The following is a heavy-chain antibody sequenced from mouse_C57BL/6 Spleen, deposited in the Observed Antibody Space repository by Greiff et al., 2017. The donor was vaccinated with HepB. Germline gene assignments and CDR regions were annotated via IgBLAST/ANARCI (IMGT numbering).Heavy chain of an antibody. D-gene: IGHD3-2*02. CDR3: TRQLSRGYFDY. V-gene: IGHV1-15*01. Sequence: VHLVESGAELVRPGASVTLSCKASGYTFTDYEMHWVKQTPVHGLEWIGAIDPETGGTAYNQKFKGKAILTADKSSSTAYMELRSLTSEDSAVYYCTRQLSRGYFDYWGQGTTLTVSS. J-gene: IGHJ2*01. CDR2: IDPETGGT. CDR1: GYTFTDYE.